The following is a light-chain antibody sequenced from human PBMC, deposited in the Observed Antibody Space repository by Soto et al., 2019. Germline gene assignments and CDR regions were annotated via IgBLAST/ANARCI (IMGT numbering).Light chain of an antibody. CDR3: QQYAGSARM. CDR2: DAS. V-gene: IGKV3-20*01. Sequence: WTLSPDTLSFSPGERATLSCRASKKVSSSCLAWYQQKRGQAPRLLMYDASSRATGIPDRFSGSGSGTDFTLTICRLQSEDFAPNYCQQYAGSARMFGVGTKVDIK. J-gene: IGKJ4*02. CDR1: KKVSSSC.